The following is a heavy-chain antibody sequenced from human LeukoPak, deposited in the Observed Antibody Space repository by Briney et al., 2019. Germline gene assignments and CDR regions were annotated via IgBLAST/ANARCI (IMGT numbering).Heavy chain of an antibody. V-gene: IGHV4-61*01. J-gene: IGHJ4*02. Sequence: SETLSLTCTVSGGSISSGSYYWSWIRQPPGKGLEWIGYIYYSGSTNYNPSLKSRVTISVDTSKNQFSLKLSSVTAADTAVYYCARNSFWSSLDYWGQGTLVTVSS. CDR1: GGSISSGSYY. D-gene: IGHD3-3*01. CDR2: IYYSGST. CDR3: ARNSFWSSLDY.